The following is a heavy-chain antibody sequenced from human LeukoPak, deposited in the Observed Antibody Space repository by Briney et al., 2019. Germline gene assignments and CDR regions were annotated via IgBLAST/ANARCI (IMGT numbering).Heavy chain of an antibody. CDR1: GGSISSGGYS. J-gene: IGHJ4*02. V-gene: IGHV4-30-2*01. Sequence: SETLSLTCAVSGGSISSGGYSWSWIRQPPGKGLEWIGYIYHSGSTYYNPSLKSRVTISVDTSKNQFSLKLSSVTAADTAVYYCARGGAVTGTDFDYWGQGTLVTVSS. CDR2: IYHSGST. CDR3: ARGGAVTGTDFDY. D-gene: IGHD1-1*01.